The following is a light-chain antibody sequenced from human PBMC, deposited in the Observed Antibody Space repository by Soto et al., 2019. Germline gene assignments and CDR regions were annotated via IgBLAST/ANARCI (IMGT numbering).Light chain of an antibody. CDR1: QSVFFTSNNKNS. V-gene: IGKV4-1*01. CDR2: WAS. CDR3: QQYYHGLSLT. J-gene: IGKJ4*01. Sequence: DIVMTQSPDSLAVSLGERATINCKSSQSVFFTSNNKNSLAWYQQTPGQPPKLLIYWASSRQSGVPDRFSGSGSGTDFTLTISSLQAEDVAVYYCQQYYHGLSLTFGGGTKVELK.